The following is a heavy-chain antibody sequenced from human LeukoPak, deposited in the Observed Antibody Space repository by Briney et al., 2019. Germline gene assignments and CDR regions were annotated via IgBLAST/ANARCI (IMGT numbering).Heavy chain of an antibody. CDR2: INHSGST. Sequence: SETLSLTCAVYGGSFSGYYWSWIRQPPGKGLEWIGEINHSGSTNYNPSLKSRVTISVDTSKNQFSLKLSSVTAADTAVYYCARGPLRGYCSGGSCYSGLFDYWGQGTLVTVSS. J-gene: IGHJ4*02. CDR1: GGSFSGYY. CDR3: ARGPLRGYCSGGSCYSGLFDY. V-gene: IGHV4-34*01. D-gene: IGHD2-15*01.